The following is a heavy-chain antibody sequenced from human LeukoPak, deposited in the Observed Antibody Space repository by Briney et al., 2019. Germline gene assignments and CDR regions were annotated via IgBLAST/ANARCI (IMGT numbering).Heavy chain of an antibody. D-gene: IGHD2-21*02. J-gene: IGHJ4*02. CDR2: IYYNGNT. CDR3: ARHGHHGDHDY. Sequence: SETLSLTRTVSGGSISSYYWTWLRQPPGKGLEWIGYIYYNGNTNYNPSLKSRVTISLDTSKNQFSLKLTSVTAADAAVYYCARHGHHGDHDYWGPGTLVTVSS. CDR1: GGSISSYY. V-gene: IGHV4-59*08.